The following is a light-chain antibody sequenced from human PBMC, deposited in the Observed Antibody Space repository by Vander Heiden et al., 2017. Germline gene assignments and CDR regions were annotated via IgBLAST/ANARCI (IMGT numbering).Light chain of an antibody. CDR3: QQRSNWPLT. Sequence: EIVLLQSPATLPLSPRERATLPCSASQRVSSYLAWYQQKPGQAPRLLIYDASNRATGIPARFSGSGSGTDFTLTISSLEPEDFAVYYCQQRSNWPLTFGGGTKVEIK. J-gene: IGKJ4*01. CDR2: DAS. CDR1: QRVSSY. V-gene: IGKV3-11*01.